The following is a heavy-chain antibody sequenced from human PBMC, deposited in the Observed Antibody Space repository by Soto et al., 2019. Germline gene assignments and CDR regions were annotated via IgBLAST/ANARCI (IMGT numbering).Heavy chain of an antibody. CDR3: AKSRLEQYYFDY. V-gene: IGHV4-31*03. CDR2: IYYSGST. CDR1: GGSISSGGYY. J-gene: IGHJ4*02. Sequence: QVQLQESGPGLVKPSQTLSLTCTVSGGSISSGGYYWSWIRQHPGKGLEWSGYIYYSGSTYYNPSLQSRVTISVDTSKNQFSLKLSSVTAADTAVYYCAKSRLEQYYFDYWGQGTLVTVSS.